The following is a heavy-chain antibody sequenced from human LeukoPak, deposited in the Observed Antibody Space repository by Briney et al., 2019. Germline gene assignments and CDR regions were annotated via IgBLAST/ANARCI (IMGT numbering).Heavy chain of an antibody. Sequence: GGSLRLSCAASGFTFSGSAMHWVRQASGKGLEWVGRIRSKANSYATAYAASVKGRFTISRDDSKNTAYLQMNSLKTEDTAVYYCTQGSSGYYSYYYYMDVWGKGTTVTVSS. CDR1: GFTFSGSA. D-gene: IGHD3-22*01. CDR3: TQGSSGYYSYYYYMDV. V-gene: IGHV3-73*01. CDR2: IRSKANSYAT. J-gene: IGHJ6*03.